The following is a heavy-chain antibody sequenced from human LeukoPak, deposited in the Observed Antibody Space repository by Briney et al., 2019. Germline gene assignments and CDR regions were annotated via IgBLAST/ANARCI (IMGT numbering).Heavy chain of an antibody. D-gene: IGHD3-22*01. CDR1: GFTFSSYW. J-gene: IGHJ4*02. V-gene: IGHV3-7*01. CDR3: ARIGQSYDSSGYYYVPYFDY. Sequence: PGGSLRLSCAASGFTFSSYWMSWVRQAPGKGLEWVANIKQDGSEKYYVDSVKGRFTISRDNAKNSLYLQMNSLRAEDTAVYYCARIGQSYDSSGYYYVPYFDYWGQGTLVTVSS. CDR2: IKQDGSEK.